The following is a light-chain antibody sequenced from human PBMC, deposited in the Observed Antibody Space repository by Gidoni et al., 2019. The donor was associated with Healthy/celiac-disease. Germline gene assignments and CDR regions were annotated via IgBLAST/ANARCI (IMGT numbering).Light chain of an antibody. CDR1: QGISSY. Sequence: DIQFTPSPSFLSASVGDRVTITCRARQGISSYLAWYQQKPGKAPKLLIYAASTLQSGVPSRFSGSGSGTEFTLTISSLQPEDFATYYCHAGSFGGGTKVEIK. CDR2: AAS. CDR3: HAGS. J-gene: IGKJ4*01. V-gene: IGKV1-9*01.